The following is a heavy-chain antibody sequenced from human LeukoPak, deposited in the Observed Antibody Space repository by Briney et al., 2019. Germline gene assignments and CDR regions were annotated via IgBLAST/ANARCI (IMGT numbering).Heavy chain of an antibody. D-gene: IGHD2-2*01. CDR2: IHFSGST. CDR3: TREVGTGFQVNYYYYMDV. Sequence: PSETLSLTCTVSGGSISSDYWSWFRNPPRKGLEWIGYIHFSGSTTYNPSLKSRVTISIDTSKNQFSLNLSSVTAADTAVYYCTREVGTGFQVNYYYYMDVWGKGTTVTVSS. V-gene: IGHV4-59*01. CDR1: GGSISSDY. J-gene: IGHJ6*03.